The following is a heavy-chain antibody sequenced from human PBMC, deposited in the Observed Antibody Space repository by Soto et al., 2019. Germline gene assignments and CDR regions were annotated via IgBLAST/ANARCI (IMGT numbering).Heavy chain of an antibody. J-gene: IGHJ6*03. V-gene: IGHV1-3*01. D-gene: IGHD3-9*01. CDR3: ASGGDIFNGSRTGGYYYYIDV. CDR1: GYTFTSYA. CDR2: INAGNGNT. Sequence: QVQLVQSGAEVKKPGASVKVSCKASGYTFTSYAMHWVRQAPGQRLEWMGWINAGNGNTKYSQKFQGRVTITRDTSASTAYMELSSLRSEDTAVYYCASGGDIFNGSRTGGYYYYIDVWGKGTTVTVSS.